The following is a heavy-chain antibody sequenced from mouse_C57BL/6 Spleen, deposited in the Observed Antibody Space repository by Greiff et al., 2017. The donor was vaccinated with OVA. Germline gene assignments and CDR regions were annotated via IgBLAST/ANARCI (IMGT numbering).Heavy chain of an antibody. J-gene: IGHJ3*01. CDR3: TRSNYYGSSWGFAY. D-gene: IGHD1-1*01. Sequence: QVQLQQSGAELVRPGASVTLSCKASGYTFTDYEMHWVKQTPVHGLEWIGAIDPETGGTAYNQKFKGKAILTADKSSSTAYMELRSLTSEDSAVYYCTRSNYYGSSWGFAYWGQGTLVTVSA. V-gene: IGHV1-15*01. CDR2: IDPETGGT. CDR1: GYTFTDYE.